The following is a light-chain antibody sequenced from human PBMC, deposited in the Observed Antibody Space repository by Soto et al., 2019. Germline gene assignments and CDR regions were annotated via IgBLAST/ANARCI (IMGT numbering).Light chain of an antibody. Sequence: EMVMTQSPATLSVSPGERATLSCRASQSVSSNLAWYQQKPGQAPRLLIYGASTRATGIPARIGGSGSGTEFTLAISSLQSEDFAVYYCHQYNNWPQTFGQGTKVDIK. CDR1: QSVSSN. CDR3: HQYNNWPQT. J-gene: IGKJ1*01. V-gene: IGKV3-15*01. CDR2: GAS.